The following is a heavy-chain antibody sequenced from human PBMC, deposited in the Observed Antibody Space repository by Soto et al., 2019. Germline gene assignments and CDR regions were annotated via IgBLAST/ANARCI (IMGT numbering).Heavy chain of an antibody. Sequence: QVQLQESGPGLVKPSQTLSLTCTVSGGSISSGGYYWNWIRQHPGKGLEWIGYIYYSGSTYYNPSLKSRLTISVDTSKSHFSLNLSSVTAADTAVYYCARGAITMVRGVDYFDYWGQGTLVTVSS. CDR2: IYYSGST. J-gene: IGHJ4*02. D-gene: IGHD3-10*01. CDR1: GGSISSGGYY. CDR3: ARGAITMVRGVDYFDY. V-gene: IGHV4-31*03.